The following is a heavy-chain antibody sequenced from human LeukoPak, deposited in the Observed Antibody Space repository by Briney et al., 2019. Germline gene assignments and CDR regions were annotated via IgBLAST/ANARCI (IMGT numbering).Heavy chain of an antibody. CDR1: GFTFSSYW. Sequence: GGSLRLSCAASGFTFSSYWMSWVRQAPGKGLEWVANIKQDGSEKYYVDSVKGRFTISRDNAKNSLYLHMNSLRAEDTAVYYCAKGELWDSSGYDAFDIWGQGTMVTVSS. J-gene: IGHJ3*02. D-gene: IGHD3-22*01. V-gene: IGHV3-7*01. CDR3: AKGELWDSSGYDAFDI. CDR2: IKQDGSEK.